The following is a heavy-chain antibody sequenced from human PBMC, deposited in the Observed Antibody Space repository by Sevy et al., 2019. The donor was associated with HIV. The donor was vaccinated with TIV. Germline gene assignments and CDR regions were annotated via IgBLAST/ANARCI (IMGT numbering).Heavy chain of an antibody. D-gene: IGHD3-22*01. CDR3: TTYYYDSSGYYYGSAFDI. CDR2: IKSKTDGGTT. CDR1: GFTFSNAW. V-gene: IGHV3-15*01. Sequence: GGSLRLSCAASGFTFSNAWMSWVRQAPGKGLEWVGRIKSKTDGGTTDYAAPVKGRFNISRDDSKNTLYLQMNSLKTEDTAVYYCTTYYYDSSGYYYGSAFDIWGQGTMVTVSS. J-gene: IGHJ3*02.